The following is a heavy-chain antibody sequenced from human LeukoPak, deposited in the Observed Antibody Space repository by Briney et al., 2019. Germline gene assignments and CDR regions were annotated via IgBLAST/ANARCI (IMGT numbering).Heavy chain of an antibody. Sequence: GGSLRLSCAASGFTFSIYGMSWVRQAPGKGLEWVSAISANGGTAYYADSVKGRFTISRDNSKNTLYLQMNSLRAEDTAVYYCAKDLYWGFDYWGQGTLVTVSS. CDR3: AKDLYWGFDY. J-gene: IGHJ4*02. CDR1: GFTFSIYG. V-gene: IGHV3-23*01. CDR2: ISANGGTA. D-gene: IGHD7-27*01.